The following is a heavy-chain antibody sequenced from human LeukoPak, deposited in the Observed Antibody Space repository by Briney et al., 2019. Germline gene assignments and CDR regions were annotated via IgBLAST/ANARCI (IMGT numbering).Heavy chain of an antibody. CDR2: IIPILGIA. J-gene: IGHJ6*02. V-gene: IGHV1-69*04. Sequence: SVNVSFKASGGTFSSYAISWVRQAPGQGLEWMGRIIPILGIANYAQKFQGRVTITADKSTSTAYMELSSLRSEDTAVYYCARDEYCSSTSCYSFPYYYYYGMDVWGQGTTVTVSS. CDR1: GGTFSSYA. CDR3: ARDEYCSSTSCYSFPYYYYYGMDV. D-gene: IGHD2-2*01.